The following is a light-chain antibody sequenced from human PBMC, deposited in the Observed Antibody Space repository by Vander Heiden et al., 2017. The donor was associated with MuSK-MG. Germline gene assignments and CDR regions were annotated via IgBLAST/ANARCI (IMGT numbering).Light chain of an antibody. Sequence: DIQMTQSPSSLSASVGDRVTITCRAGQSIRSNLNWYQQKAGKAPKLLIYAASSLQSGVPSRFSGSGSGTDFTLTISRLQPEDFATYYCQQSDSTPITFGQGTRMEIK. CDR3: QQSDSTPIT. J-gene: IGKJ5*01. V-gene: IGKV1-39*01. CDR2: AAS. CDR1: QSIRSN.